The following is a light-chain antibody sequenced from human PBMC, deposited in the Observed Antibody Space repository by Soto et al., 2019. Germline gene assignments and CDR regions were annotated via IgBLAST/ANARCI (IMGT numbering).Light chain of an antibody. Sequence: DIQMTQSPSTLSASVGDRVTITCRASQSVGSWLAWYQQKPGKDPKLLIYKASSLESGVPSRFSGSGSGTEFSLTISSLQPDDFASYHCQQYGSSSPWTFGQGTKVEIK. CDR2: KAS. V-gene: IGKV1-5*03. J-gene: IGKJ1*01. CDR1: QSVGSW. CDR3: QQYGSSSPWT.